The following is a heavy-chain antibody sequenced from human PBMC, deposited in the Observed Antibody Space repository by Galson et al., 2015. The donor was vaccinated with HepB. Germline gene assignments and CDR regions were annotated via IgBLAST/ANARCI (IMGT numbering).Heavy chain of an antibody. CDR3: ASGADSSSWYQGRLDY. Sequence: SLRLSCAASGFTFSSYGMHWVRQAPGKGLEWVAVIWYDGSNKYYADSVKGRFTISRDNSKNTLFLQMNSLRAEDTALYYCASGADSSSWYQGRLDYWGQGTLVTVSS. J-gene: IGHJ4*02. V-gene: IGHV3-33*01. CDR1: GFTFSSYG. D-gene: IGHD6-13*01. CDR2: IWYDGSNK.